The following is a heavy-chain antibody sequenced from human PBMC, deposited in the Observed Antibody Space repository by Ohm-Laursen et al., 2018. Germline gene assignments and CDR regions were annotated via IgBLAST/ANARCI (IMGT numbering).Heavy chain of an antibody. CDR2: IYSGGST. J-gene: IGHJ3*02. D-gene: IGHD3-10*01. Sequence: SLRLSCTASGFTLSSNYMSWVRQAPGKGLEWVSVIYSGGSTYYADSVKGRFTISRDNSKNTLYLQMNSLRAEARAVFYCAGQVPLGFGGGALDIWGQGTMVTVSS. V-gene: IGHV3-53*01. CDR3: AGQVPLGFGGGALDI. CDR1: GFTLSSNY.